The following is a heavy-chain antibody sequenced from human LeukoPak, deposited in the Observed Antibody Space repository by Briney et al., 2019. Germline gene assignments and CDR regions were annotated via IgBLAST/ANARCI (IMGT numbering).Heavy chain of an antibody. CDR3: ARVRGIYDLAETDAFDI. CDR1: GFTFSSYS. J-gene: IGHJ3*02. V-gene: IGHV3-21*04. D-gene: IGHD3-3*01. Sequence: PGGSLRLSCAAFGFTFSSYSMNWVRQAPGKGLEWVSSISSSSSYIYYADSVKGRFTISRDNAKNSLYLQMNSLTAADTAVYYCARVRGIYDLAETDAFDIWGQGTMVTVSS. CDR2: ISSSSSYI.